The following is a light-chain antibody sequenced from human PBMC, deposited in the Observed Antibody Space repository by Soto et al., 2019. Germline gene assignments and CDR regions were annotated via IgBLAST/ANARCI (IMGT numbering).Light chain of an antibody. CDR2: LGF. V-gene: IGKV2-28*01. J-gene: IGKJ5*01. CDR1: YIPLHSNGYNY. CDR3: MQTLQTPPIT. Sequence: DRVRSQSSLSLRVTPREPSSISCRASYIPLHSNGYNYLDWYLQKPGQSPQLQIYLGFSRASGVPDRFSGSGSGTDFTLEISRVEAEDVGVYYCMQTLQTPPITFGQGTRLEIK.